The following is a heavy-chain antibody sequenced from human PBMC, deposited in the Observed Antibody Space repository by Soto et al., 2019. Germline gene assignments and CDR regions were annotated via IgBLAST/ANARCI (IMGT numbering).Heavy chain of an antibody. J-gene: IGHJ4*02. Sequence: GGSLRLSCAASGFTFSSYLMHWVRQAPGKGLEWVAFISNDGSNKYYADSVRGRFTSSRDNAENSLFLQMNSLRAEDTAVYFCARSRLNGYYFDYWGQGIVVTVSS. V-gene: IGHV3-30*03. CDR1: GFTFSSYL. D-gene: IGHD5-12*01. CDR2: ISNDGSNK. CDR3: ARSRLNGYYFDY.